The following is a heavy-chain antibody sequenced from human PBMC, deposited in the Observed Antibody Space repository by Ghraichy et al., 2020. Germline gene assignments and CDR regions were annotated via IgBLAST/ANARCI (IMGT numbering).Heavy chain of an antibody. CDR2: INAGNGNT. D-gene: IGHD2-2*01. V-gene: IGHV1-3*01. CDR1: GYTFTSYA. CDR3: ARAGSGVPAAMSFDY. Sequence: SVKVSCKASGYTFTSYAMHWVRQAPGQRLEWMGWINAGNGNTKYSQKFQGRVTITRDTSASTAYMELSSLRSEDTAVYYCARAGSGVPAAMSFDYWGQGTLVTVSS. J-gene: IGHJ4*02.